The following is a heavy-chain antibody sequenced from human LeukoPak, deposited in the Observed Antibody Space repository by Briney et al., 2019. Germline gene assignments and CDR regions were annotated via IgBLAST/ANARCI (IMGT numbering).Heavy chain of an antibody. Sequence: PGGSLSFSCGASGFTFSTYGMHGLRQAPGKGVEGVAVIWYDGSNKYYADSVKGRFTIARDNSKNTLYLPMNGLRAEDKAGYYCARDQDHYFDYWGQGTLVTVSS. CDR3: ARDQDHYFDY. CDR1: GFTFSTYG. J-gene: IGHJ4*02. CDR2: IWYDGSNK. V-gene: IGHV3-33*01.